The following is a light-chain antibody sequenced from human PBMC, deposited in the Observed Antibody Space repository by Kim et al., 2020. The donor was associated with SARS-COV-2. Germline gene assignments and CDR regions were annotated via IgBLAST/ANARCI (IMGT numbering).Light chain of an antibody. J-gene: IGKJ2*01. V-gene: IGKV3-20*01. CDR1: QSVSRDY. CDR3: PQYGSPPRT. CDR2: GAS. Sequence: ELVLTQSPGTLSLSPGERATLSCRASQSVSRDYLAWYQQKPGQAPRILIYGASSRATGIPDRFSGSGSGTDFTLTISRLEPEDFAVYYCPQYGSPPRTFGQGTKLEI.